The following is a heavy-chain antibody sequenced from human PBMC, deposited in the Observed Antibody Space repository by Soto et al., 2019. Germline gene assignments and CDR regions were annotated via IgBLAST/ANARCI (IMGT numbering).Heavy chain of an antibody. D-gene: IGHD3-9*01. J-gene: IGHJ2*01. V-gene: IGHV4-4*02. Sequence: ASETLSLTCAVSGGSVSSSQWWTWVRQPPGKGLEWIAETHHSGNTNYNPSLKSRVTISLDTSKNQFSLNLISVTAADTAVYYCARGTDTWFFALWGRGTLVTV. CDR2: THHSGNT. CDR3: ARGTDTWFFAL. CDR1: GGSVSSSQW.